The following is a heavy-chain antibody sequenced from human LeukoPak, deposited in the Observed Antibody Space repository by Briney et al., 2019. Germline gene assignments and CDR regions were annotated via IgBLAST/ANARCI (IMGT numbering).Heavy chain of an antibody. J-gene: IGHJ4*02. Sequence: GGSLRLSCAASGFTFSRYSTNWVRQAPGKGLEWISHISSSSSTIYYADSVKGRFTISRDNAKNSLYLQMNGLRAEDTAVYYCTREGSGELDYWGQGTLVILSS. CDR3: TREGSGELDY. V-gene: IGHV3-48*01. CDR2: ISSSSSTI. CDR1: GFTFSRYS. D-gene: IGHD1-7*01.